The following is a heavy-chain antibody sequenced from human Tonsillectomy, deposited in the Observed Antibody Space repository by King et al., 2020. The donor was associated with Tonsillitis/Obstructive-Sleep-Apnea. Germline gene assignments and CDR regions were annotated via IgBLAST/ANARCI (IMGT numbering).Heavy chain of an antibody. J-gene: IGHJ6*03. Sequence: VQLQQWGAGLLKPSETLSLTCAVYGGSFSGYSWTWIRQPPGKGLEWIGEINHSGSTNYNPPLKSRVTMSVDTSKNQFSLNLSSVTAADTAVYYCARVRHSINHYYYRDGWGKGTTGTVSS. CDR3: ARVRHSINHYYYRDG. V-gene: IGHV4-34*01. CDR1: GGSFSGYS. D-gene: IGHD2/OR15-2a*01. CDR2: INHSGST.